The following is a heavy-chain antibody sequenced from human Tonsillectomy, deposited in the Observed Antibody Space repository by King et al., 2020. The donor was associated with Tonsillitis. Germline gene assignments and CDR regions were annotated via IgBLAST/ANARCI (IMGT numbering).Heavy chain of an antibody. V-gene: IGHV4-59*01. CDR2: IYYSGST. CDR3: ARDLLIGGASWFDP. Sequence: QLQESGPGLVKPSETLFLTCTVSGGSISSYYWSWIRQPPGKGLEWIGYIYYSGSTNYNPSLNGRVTISVDTSKNQLSLKLSSVTAADTAVYYCARDLLIGGASWFDPWGQGTLVTVSS. J-gene: IGHJ5*02. D-gene: IGHD3-10*01. CDR1: GGSISSYY.